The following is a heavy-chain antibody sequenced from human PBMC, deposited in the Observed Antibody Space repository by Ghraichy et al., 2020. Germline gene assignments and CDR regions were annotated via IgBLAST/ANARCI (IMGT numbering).Heavy chain of an antibody. Sequence: SETLSLTCTVSSYSISSDYYWGWIRQPPGKGLEWIGSISHSGSTYYNPSLKSRVTISVDTSKDQFSLKLSSVTAADTAMYYCARDNIHSTSWYNYFDYWGQGTLVTVSS. V-gene: IGHV4-38-2*02. CDR2: ISHSGST. CDR3: ARDNIHSTSWYNYFDY. J-gene: IGHJ4*02. D-gene: IGHD6-13*01. CDR1: SYSISSDYY.